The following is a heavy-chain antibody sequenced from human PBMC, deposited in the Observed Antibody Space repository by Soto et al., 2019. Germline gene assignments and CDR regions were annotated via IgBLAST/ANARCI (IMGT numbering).Heavy chain of an antibody. D-gene: IGHD4-17*01. CDR1: GFTFSDYY. Sequence: PGGSLRLSCAASGFTFSDYYIHWIRRAPGTGLEWISYISGNGEIIQYAASARGRFTISRDNAENSVYLEMDSLRAEDTALYYCARDVDADFRTDFDYWGRGTLVTVSS. CDR2: ISGNGEII. V-gene: IGHV3-11*01. CDR3: ARDVDADFRTDFDY. J-gene: IGHJ4*02.